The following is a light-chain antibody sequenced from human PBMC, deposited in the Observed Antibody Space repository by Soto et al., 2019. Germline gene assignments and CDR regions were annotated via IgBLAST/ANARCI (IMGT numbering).Light chain of an antibody. CDR2: ENN. J-gene: IGLJ1*01. Sequence: QSVLTQPPSVSAAPGQKVTISCSGSSSNIGNNYVSWYQQLPGTAPKLLIYENNKRPSGIPDRFSGSKSGTSATLGITGLQTGDEADYYCGKWASRRSAYVFGTGTKVTVL. CDR1: SSNIGNNY. V-gene: IGLV1-51*02. CDR3: GKWASRRSAYV.